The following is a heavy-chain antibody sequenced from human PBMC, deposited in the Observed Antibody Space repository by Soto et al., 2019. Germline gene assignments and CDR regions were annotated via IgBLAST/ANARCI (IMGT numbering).Heavy chain of an antibody. D-gene: IGHD3-10*01. Sequence: EVQLLESGGGLVQPGGSLRLSCAASGFTFSNHAMTWVRQAPGKGLEWVSTVSAGGGDTYIAASVRGRFTISRDNTKDTLYLQMNSLRPEDTAVYFCAKDGASDYYGYYMGVLGKGTTVTVS. CDR2: VSAGGGDT. CDR1: GFTFSNHA. V-gene: IGHV3-23*01. J-gene: IGHJ6*03. CDR3: AKDGASDYYGYYMGV.